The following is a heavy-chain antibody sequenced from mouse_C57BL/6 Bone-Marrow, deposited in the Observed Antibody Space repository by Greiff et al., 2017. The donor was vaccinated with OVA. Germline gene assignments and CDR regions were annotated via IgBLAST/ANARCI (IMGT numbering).Heavy chain of an antibody. Sequence: QVQLKESGPELVKPGASVKLSCKASGYTFTSYDINWVKQRPGQGLEWIGWIYPRDGSTKYNEKFKGKATLTVDTSSSTAYMELHSLTSEDSAVYFCARPPMYYYGSSYFDYWGQGTTLTVSS. V-gene: IGHV1-85*01. D-gene: IGHD1-1*01. CDR2: IYPRDGST. J-gene: IGHJ2*01. CDR3: ARPPMYYYGSSYFDY. CDR1: GYTFTSYD.